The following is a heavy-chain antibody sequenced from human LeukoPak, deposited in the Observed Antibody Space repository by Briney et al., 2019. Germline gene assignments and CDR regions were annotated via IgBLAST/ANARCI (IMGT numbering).Heavy chain of an antibody. CDR1: GFTFSSYG. CDR2: ISYDGSNK. J-gene: IGHJ4*02. V-gene: IGHV3-30*03. Sequence: GGSLRLSCAASGFTFSSYGMHWVRQAPGKGLEWVAVISYDGSNKYYADSVKGRFTISRDNSKNTLYLQMNSLRAEDTAVYYCARGVVVIATSGNDYWGQGTLVTVSS. CDR3: ARGVVVIATSGNDY. D-gene: IGHD3-16*02.